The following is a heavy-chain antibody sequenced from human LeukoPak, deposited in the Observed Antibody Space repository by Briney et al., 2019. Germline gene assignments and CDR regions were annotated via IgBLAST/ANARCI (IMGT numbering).Heavy chain of an antibody. CDR1: GFTFSNVW. J-gene: IGHJ4*02. D-gene: IGHD6-13*01. CDR2: IRQDGSDK. Sequence: GGSLRLSCAASGFTFSNVWMSWVRQAPGKGLKWVANIRQDGSDKYYADSVKGRFTISRDNAKNSLYLQMNSLRAEDTAIYCCATSTAAAGTDWGQGTLVTVSS. CDR3: ATSTAAAGTD. V-gene: IGHV3-7*03.